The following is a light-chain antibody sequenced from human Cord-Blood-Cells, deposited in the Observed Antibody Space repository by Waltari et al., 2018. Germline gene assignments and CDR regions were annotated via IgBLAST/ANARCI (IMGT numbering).Light chain of an antibody. J-gene: IGKJ1*01. V-gene: IGKV3-15*01. CDR3: QQYNNWPPWT. CDR1: QSVSSN. CDR2: GAS. Sequence: ETAVTQSLATLSVSPAERASLSCRASQSVSSNLAWYQQKPGQAPRLLIYGASTRATGIPARFSGSGSGTEFTLTISSLQSEDFAVYYCQQYNNWPPWTFGQGTKVEIK.